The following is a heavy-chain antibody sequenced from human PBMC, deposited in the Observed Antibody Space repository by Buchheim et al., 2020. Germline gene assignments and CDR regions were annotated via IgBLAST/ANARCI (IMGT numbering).Heavy chain of an antibody. CDR3: ARVHITGLGTPTWFDP. V-gene: IGHV1-46*01. CDR2: INPSGGST. CDR1: GYTFTSYY. D-gene: IGHD3-16*01. Sequence: QVQLVQSGAEVKKPGASVKVSCKASGYTFTSYYMHWVRQAPGQGLEWMGIINPSGGSTSYAQKFQGRVTMTRDTSTSTVYMELSSLRSEDTAVYYCARVHITGLGTPTWFDPWGQGTLGTVSS. J-gene: IGHJ5*02.